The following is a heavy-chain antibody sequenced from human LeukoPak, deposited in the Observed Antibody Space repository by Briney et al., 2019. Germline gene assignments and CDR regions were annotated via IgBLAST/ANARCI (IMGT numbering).Heavy chain of an antibody. CDR1: GFTFSDYAM. CDR2: IYHSGST. J-gene: IGHJ4*02. Sequence: GSLRLSCAVSGFTFSDYAMSWVRQPPGKGLEWIGEIYHSGSTNYNPSLKSRVTISVDKSKNQFSLKLSSVTAADTAVYYCARRAFGGVIVFPQMFDYWGQGTLVTVSS. CDR3: ARRAFGGVIVFPQMFDY. D-gene: IGHD3-16*02. V-gene: IGHV4-4*02.